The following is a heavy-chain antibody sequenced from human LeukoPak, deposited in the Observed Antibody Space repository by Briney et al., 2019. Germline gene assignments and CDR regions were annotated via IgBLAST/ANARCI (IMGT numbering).Heavy chain of an antibody. CDR1: GGSISSSSYY. J-gene: IGHJ4*02. Sequence: PSETLSLTCTVSGGSISSSSYYWGWIRQPPGKGLEWIGSMYSSGSTYYNPSLKSRVTISVDTSKNQFSLKLSSVTAADTAVYYCTTGSYYRRDWGQGTLVTVSS. CDR3: TTGSYYRRD. V-gene: IGHV4-39*07. CDR2: MYSSGST. D-gene: IGHD1-26*01.